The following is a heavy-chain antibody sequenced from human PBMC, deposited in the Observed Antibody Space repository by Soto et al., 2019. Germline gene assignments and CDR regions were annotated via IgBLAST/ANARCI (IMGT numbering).Heavy chain of an antibody. D-gene: IGHD5-18*01. Sequence: QVQLQQWGAGLLKPSETLSLTCAVYGDSFSGYNWNWIRQPPGKGLEWIGQINHGGSTAYNPSLKSRVTISADTSKNQFSLLLGSVTAADTAVYYCARGGSRYGADAFDVWGQGTMVTVSS. CDR2: INHGGST. V-gene: IGHV4-34*01. CDR3: ARGGSRYGADAFDV. CDR1: GDSFSGYN. J-gene: IGHJ3*01.